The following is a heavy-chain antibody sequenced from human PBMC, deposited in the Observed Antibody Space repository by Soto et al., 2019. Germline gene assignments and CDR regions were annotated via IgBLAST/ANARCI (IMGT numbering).Heavy chain of an antibody. CDR3: AGGRAADRGDWFDP. V-gene: IGHV6-1*01. CDR2: TYYRSKWYN. CDR1: GDSLSSNSAA. Sequence: QVQLQQSGPGLVKPSQTLSLTCAISGDSLSSNSAAWNWIRQSPSRGLEWLGRTYYRSKWYNDYALSVKSRITVTPDTSKNQFSLQLKSVTPEDAAVYYCAGGRAADRGDWFDPWGQGTQVTVSS. D-gene: IGHD6-13*01. J-gene: IGHJ5*02.